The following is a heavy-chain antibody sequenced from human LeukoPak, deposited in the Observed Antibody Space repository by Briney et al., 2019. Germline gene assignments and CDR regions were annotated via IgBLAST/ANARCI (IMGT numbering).Heavy chain of an antibody. J-gene: IGHJ6*03. V-gene: IGHV1-8*02. D-gene: IGHD6-19*01. Sequence: ASVKVSCKASGYTFTGHYIHWVRQATGQGLEWMGWMNPNSGNTDYAQKFQGRVTMTRNTSISTAYMELSSLRSEDTAVYYCARIGSGWTASYYMDVWGKGTTVTISS. CDR2: MNPNSGNT. CDR1: GYTFTGHY. CDR3: ARIGSGWTASYYMDV.